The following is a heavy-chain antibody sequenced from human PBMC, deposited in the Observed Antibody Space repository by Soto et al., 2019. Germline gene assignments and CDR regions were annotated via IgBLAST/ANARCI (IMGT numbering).Heavy chain of an antibody. CDR3: ARGEGSSRNWFDP. D-gene: IGHD6-13*01. V-gene: IGHV3-30-3*01. CDR1: GFTFSSYA. CDR2: ISYDGSNK. J-gene: IGHJ5*02. Sequence: QVQLVESGGGVVQPGRSLRLSCAASGFTFSSYAMHWVRQAPGKGLEWVAVISYDGSNKYYADSVKGRFTISRDNSKNTLYLQMNSLRAEDTAVYYCARGEGSSRNWFDPWGQGTLVTVSS.